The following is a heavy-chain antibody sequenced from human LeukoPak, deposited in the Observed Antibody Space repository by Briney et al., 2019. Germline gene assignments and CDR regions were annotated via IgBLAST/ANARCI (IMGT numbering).Heavy chain of an antibody. CDR1: GGSVSSGSYY. CDR3: ASRLMIAVAGTGRSDYFDY. CDR2: IYYSGST. Sequence: SETLSPTCTVSGGSVSSGSYYWSWIRQPPGKGLEWIGYIYYSGSTNYNPSLKSRVTISVDTSKNQFSLKLSSVTAADTAVYYCASRLMIAVAGTGRSDYFDYWGQGTLVTVSS. V-gene: IGHV4-61*01. D-gene: IGHD6-19*01. J-gene: IGHJ4*02.